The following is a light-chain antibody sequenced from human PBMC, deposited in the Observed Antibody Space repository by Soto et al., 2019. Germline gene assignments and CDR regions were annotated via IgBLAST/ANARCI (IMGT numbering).Light chain of an antibody. V-gene: IGLV4-60*02. J-gene: IGLJ2*01. CDR2: LEGSGSY. Sequence: QPVLTQSSSASASLGSSVKLTCTLSSGHSSYIIAWHQQQPGKAPRYLMKLEGSGSYNKXXGVPDRFSGSSSGADRYLTISNLQFEDEADYYCETWDSNTRVFGGGTKLTVL. CDR3: ETWDSNTRV. CDR1: SGHSSYI.